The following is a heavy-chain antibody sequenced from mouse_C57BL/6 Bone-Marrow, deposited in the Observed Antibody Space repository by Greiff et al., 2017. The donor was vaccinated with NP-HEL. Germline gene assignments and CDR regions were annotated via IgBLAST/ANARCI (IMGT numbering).Heavy chain of an antibody. D-gene: IGHD1-1*02. CDR2: ITPSTGGT. CDR3: ARGWLKDY. CDR1: GYSFTGYY. J-gene: IGHJ2*01. V-gene: IGHV1-42*01. Sequence: VQLKQSGPELVKPGASVKISCKASGYSFTGYYMNWVKQSPEKSLEWIGEITPSTGGTTYNQKFKAKATLTVDKSSSTAYMQLKSLTSEDSAVYYCARGWLKDYWGQGTTLTVSS.